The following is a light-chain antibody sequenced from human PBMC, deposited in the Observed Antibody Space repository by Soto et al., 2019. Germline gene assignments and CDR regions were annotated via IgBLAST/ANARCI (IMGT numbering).Light chain of an antibody. CDR1: QSINNL. CDR3: QQYNSYPLT. Sequence: DVQMTWTHSTQSATVGVRVTRTFRASQSINNLLAWYQQKPGKAPKFLIYDVSTLESGVPSRFSGSGSGTEFTLTISSLQPDDFATYYCQQYNSYPLTFGGGTKVDIK. V-gene: IGKV1-5*01. J-gene: IGKJ4*01. CDR2: DVS.